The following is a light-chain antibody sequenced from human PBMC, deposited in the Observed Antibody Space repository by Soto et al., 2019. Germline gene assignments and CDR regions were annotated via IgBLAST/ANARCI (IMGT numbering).Light chain of an antibody. CDR2: EGT. CDR1: SSDIGSRNL. CDR3: FSYAGGSTSFV. J-gene: IGLJ1*01. V-gene: IGLV2-23*01. Sequence: QSALTQPASLSGSPGQSITLSCTGTSSDIGSRNLVSWYQQHPGKAPKLMIYEGTKRPSGVSNRFSGSKSGNTASLTISGLQAEDEADYYCFSYAGGSTSFVFGTGTKLTVL.